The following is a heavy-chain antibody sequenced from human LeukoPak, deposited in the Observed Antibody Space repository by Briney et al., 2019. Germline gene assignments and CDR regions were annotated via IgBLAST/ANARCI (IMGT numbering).Heavy chain of an antibody. J-gene: IGHJ6*03. V-gene: IGHV4-39*07. CDR1: GGSISSSSYY. CDR2: IYYGGST. Sequence: PSETLSLTCTVSGGSISSSSYYWGWIRQPPGKGLEWIGSIYYGGSTYYDPSLKSRVTISVDASKNQFSLKLSSVTAADTAVYYCASVGAEYYYYYYYMDVWGKGTTVTVSS. D-gene: IGHD1-26*01. CDR3: ASVGAEYYYYYYYMDV.